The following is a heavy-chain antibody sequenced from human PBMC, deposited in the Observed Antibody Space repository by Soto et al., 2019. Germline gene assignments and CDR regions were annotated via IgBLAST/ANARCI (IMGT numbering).Heavy chain of an antibody. J-gene: IGHJ5*02. CDR2: INWNGGST. CDR1: GFTFDDYG. D-gene: IGHD3-3*01. CDR3: ARDALAYYDFWSGSHWFDP. V-gene: IGHV3-20*01. Sequence: GGSLRLSCAAPGFTFDDYGMSWVRPAPGKGLEWVSGINWNGGSTGYADSVKGRFTISRDNAKNSLYLQMNSLRAEDTALYHCARDALAYYDFWSGSHWFDPWGQGTLVTVSS.